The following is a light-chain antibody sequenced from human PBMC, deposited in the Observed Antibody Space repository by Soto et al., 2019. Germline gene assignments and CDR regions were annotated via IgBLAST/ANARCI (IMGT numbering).Light chain of an antibody. V-gene: IGLV2-14*03. Sequence: QSALTQPASVSGSPGQSITISCPGASTDVDGYDYVSWYQQHPGQAPKLMIYDVNNRPSGVSYRFSGSKSGDTASLTISGLQAEDDADYYCSSYTSSAPFYVFGTGTKVTVL. CDR3: SSYTSSAPFYV. CDR1: STDVDGYDY. CDR2: DVN. J-gene: IGLJ1*01.